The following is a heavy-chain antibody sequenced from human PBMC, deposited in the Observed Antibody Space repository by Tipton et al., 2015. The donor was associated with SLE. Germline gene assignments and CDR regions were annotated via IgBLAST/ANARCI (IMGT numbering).Heavy chain of an antibody. Sequence: TLSPTCTVSGGSISSSSYYWGWIRQPPGKGLEWIGSIYYSGSTYYNPSLKSRVTISVDTSKNQFSLKLSSVTAADTAVYYCARSPGYCSGGSCYELSGMDVWGQGTTVTVSS. V-gene: IGHV4-39*07. J-gene: IGHJ6*02. CDR3: ARSPGYCSGGSCYELSGMDV. CDR2: IYYSGST. D-gene: IGHD2-15*01. CDR1: GGSISSSSYY.